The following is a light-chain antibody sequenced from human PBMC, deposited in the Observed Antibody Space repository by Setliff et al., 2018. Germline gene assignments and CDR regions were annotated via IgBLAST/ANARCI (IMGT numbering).Light chain of an antibody. V-gene: IGKV1-9*01. J-gene: IGKJ4*01. CDR1: QDISNF. CDR2: GAS. CDR3: QQLISFPLT. Sequence: DIQLTQSPSSLSASVGDRVIITCRASQDISNFLAWYQQKPGKAPKILIWGASHLQSGVPSRFSGDRSGAEYTLTINFLQPEDFATYYCQQLISFPLTFGGGTKVDIK.